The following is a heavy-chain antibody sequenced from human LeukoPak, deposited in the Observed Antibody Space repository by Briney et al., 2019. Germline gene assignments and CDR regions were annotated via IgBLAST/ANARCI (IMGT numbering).Heavy chain of an antibody. CDR3: ARDGTITFGGVIVIDY. Sequence: ASVKVSCKASGYTFTSYGISWVRQAPGQGLEWMGWISAYNGNTNYAQKLQGRVTMTTDTSTSTAYMELRSLRSEDTAVYYCARDGTITFGGVIVIDYWGQGTLVTVSS. V-gene: IGHV1-18*01. CDR2: ISAYNGNT. J-gene: IGHJ4*02. CDR1: GYTFTSYG. D-gene: IGHD3-16*02.